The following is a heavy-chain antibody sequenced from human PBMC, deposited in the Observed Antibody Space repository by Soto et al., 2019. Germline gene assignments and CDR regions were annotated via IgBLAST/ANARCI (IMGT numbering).Heavy chain of an antibody. D-gene: IGHD5-12*01. V-gene: IGHV1-18*01. Sequence: QVQLVQSGGEVKKPGASVKVSCKASGYTFTIYGINWVRQAPGQGLEWMGWISPDNGKTNYAQKLQGRVTMTTDTSTSTAYMELRSLRSDDTAVYYCERALGYSGYAGMDVWGQGTTVTVSS. J-gene: IGHJ6*02. CDR2: ISPDNGKT. CDR3: ERALGYSGYAGMDV. CDR1: GYTFTIYG.